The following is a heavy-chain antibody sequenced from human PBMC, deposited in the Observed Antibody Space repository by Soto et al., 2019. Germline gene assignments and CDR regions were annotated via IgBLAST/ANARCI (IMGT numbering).Heavy chain of an antibody. J-gene: IGHJ4*02. V-gene: IGHV1-18*01. Sequence: QVQLVQSGAEVRKPGASVKVSCKASGYTFSNYGIFWVRQAPGQGLEWMGWIYPYNGNTHYAQKLQGRVTLTTDTSTSTAYMDLRSLTSDDTAIYGCARDLHGEAGGGYWGQGTLVTVSS. CDR3: ARDLHGEAGGGY. CDR1: GYTFSNYG. CDR2: IYPYNGNT. D-gene: IGHD3-16*01.